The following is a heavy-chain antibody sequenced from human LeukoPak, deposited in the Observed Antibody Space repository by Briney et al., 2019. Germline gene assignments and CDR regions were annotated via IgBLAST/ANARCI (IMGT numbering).Heavy chain of an antibody. D-gene: IGHD3-3*01. V-gene: IGHV1-46*01. CDR1: GYTFTSYY. CDR3: AREGGVTIFGVVGEPDY. Sequence: ASVKVSCKASGYTFTSYYMHWVRQAPGQGLEWMGIINPSGGSTSYAQKFQGRVTMTRDTSTSTVYMELSSLRSEDTAVYYCAREGGVTIFGVVGEPDYWGQGTLVTVSS. CDR2: INPSGGST. J-gene: IGHJ4*02.